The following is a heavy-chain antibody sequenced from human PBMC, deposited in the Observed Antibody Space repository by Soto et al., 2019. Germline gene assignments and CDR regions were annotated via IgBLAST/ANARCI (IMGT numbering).Heavy chain of an antibody. D-gene: IGHD5-18*01. J-gene: IGHJ6*02. V-gene: IGHV1-69*01. CDR3: QSTGMALSGVTPGYYFYLYGMDV. CDR1: GGTFSSYA. CDR2: IVPIFGSA. Sequence: QVQLVQSGAEVKKPGSSVKVSCKASGGTFSSYAISWVRQAPGQGLEWMGGIVPIFGSANYAQKFQGRVTITADESTSTAYMELSSLSSEDTAVYYCQSTGMALSGVTPGYYFYLYGMDVWGPGATVTVSS.